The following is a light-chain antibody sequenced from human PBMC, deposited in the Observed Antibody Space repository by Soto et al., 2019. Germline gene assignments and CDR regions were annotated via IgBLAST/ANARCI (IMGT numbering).Light chain of an antibody. J-gene: IGLJ3*02. CDR3: CSYARSYIWV. Sequence: QSALTQPASVSGSPGQSITISCTGTSSDVGNYDLVSWYQQRPGKAPKLMIFEVNKRPSGISNRFSGSKSGNTASLTISGLQAEDEADYYCCSYARSYIWVFGGGTKLTVL. CDR1: SSDVGNYDL. CDR2: EVN. V-gene: IGLV2-23*02.